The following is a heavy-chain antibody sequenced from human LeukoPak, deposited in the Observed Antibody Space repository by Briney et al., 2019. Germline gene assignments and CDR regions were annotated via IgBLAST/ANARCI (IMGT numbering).Heavy chain of an antibody. J-gene: IGHJ4*02. Sequence: GGSLRLSCAASGFTFSSYSMNWVRQAPGKGLEWVSYISSSSSTIYYADSVKGRFTISRDNAKNSLYLQMNSLRVEDTAVYYCARCYYQSSGYIAYWGQGTLVTVSS. CDR2: ISSSSSTI. D-gene: IGHD3-22*01. CDR1: GFTFSSYS. V-gene: IGHV3-48*04. CDR3: ARCYYQSSGYIAY.